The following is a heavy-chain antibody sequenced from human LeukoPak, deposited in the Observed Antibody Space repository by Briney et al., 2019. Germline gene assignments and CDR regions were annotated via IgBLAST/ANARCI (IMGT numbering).Heavy chain of an antibody. CDR3: ARRYSTRNFFDS. Sequence: GGSLRLSCAASGFTFSTYSMNWVRQAPGKGLEWVSAINYHGGNTYYADSVKGRFTISRDNSNNTLHLQINSLRAEDTALYFCARRYSTRNFFDSWGQGTLVTVSS. D-gene: IGHD1-1*01. V-gene: IGHV3-23*01. J-gene: IGHJ4*02. CDR1: GFTFSTYS. CDR2: INYHGGNT.